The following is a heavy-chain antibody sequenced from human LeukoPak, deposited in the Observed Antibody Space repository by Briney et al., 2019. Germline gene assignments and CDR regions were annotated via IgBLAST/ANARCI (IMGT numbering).Heavy chain of an antibody. Sequence: PSETLSLTCTVSGYSIRSGYYWGWIRQPPGKEMEWIGSIYHSGNTYYNPSLKSRVIMSVDTSKNQFSLKLSSVTAADTAVYYCARGPGGAAGVYFDYWGQGTLVAVYS. V-gene: IGHV4-38-2*02. CDR3: ARGPGGAAGVYFDY. D-gene: IGHD2-15*01. CDR1: GYSIRSGYY. CDR2: IYHSGNT. J-gene: IGHJ4*02.